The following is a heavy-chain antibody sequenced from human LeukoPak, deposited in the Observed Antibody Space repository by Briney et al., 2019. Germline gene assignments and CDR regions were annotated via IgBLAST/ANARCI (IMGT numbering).Heavy chain of an antibody. D-gene: IGHD4-11*01. Sequence: GGSLTLSCAATGFTFNHYAMHWVRQAPGKGLEWVAVIWSDATNRYYADSVKGRFTISRDDAGKTLYLQMSSLRPEDTGVYYCAKDAQRGFDYSNSLEYWGQGTPVTVST. CDR2: IWSDATNR. V-gene: IGHV3-33*06. J-gene: IGHJ4*02. CDR3: AKDAQRGFDYSNSLEY. CDR1: GFTFNHYA.